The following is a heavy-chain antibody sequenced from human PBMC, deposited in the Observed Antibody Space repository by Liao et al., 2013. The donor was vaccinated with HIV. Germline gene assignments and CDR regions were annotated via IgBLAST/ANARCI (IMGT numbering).Heavy chain of an antibody. J-gene: IGHJ4*02. CDR2: INHSGST. D-gene: IGHD3-10*01. CDR3: ARLRRSGKHN. Sequence: QVQLQQWGAGLLKPSETLSLTCAVYGGSFSGYYWSWIRQPPGKGLEWIGEINHSGSTNYNPSLKSRVTISVDTAKNQFSLKLTSVTAADTAVYYCARLRRSGKHNWGQGILVTVSS. V-gene: IGHV4-34*01. CDR1: GGSFSGYY.